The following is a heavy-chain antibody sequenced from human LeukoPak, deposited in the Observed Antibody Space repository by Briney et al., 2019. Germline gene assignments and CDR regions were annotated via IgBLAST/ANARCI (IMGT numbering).Heavy chain of an antibody. CDR2: FDPEDGET. CDR3: ATGDLNSSGWYLVDY. Sequence: ASVKVSCKVSGYTLTELSMHWVRQAPGKGREWMGGFDPEDGETIYAQKFQGRVTMTEDTSTDTAYMELSSLRSEDTAVYYCATGDLNSSGWYLVDYWGQGTLVTVSS. D-gene: IGHD6-19*01. CDR1: GYTLTELS. V-gene: IGHV1-24*01. J-gene: IGHJ4*02.